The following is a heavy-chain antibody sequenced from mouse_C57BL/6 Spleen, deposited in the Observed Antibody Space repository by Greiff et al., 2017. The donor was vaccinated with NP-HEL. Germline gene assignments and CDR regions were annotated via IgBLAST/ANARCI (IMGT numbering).Heavy chain of an antibody. Sequence: VQLQQSGAELVKPGASVKISCKASGYAFSSYWMNWVKQRPGTGLEWIGQIYPGDGDTNYNGQFKGKATLTADKSSSTAYMQLSSLTSEDSAVYFWARDYYGSSYVGGAMDYWGQGTSVTVSS. D-gene: IGHD1-1*01. CDR3: ARDYYGSSYVGGAMDY. V-gene: IGHV1-80*01. J-gene: IGHJ4*01. CDR2: IYPGDGDT. CDR1: GYAFSSYW.